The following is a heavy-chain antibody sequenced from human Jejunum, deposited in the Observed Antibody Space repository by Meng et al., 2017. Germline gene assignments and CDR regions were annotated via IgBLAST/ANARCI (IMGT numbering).Heavy chain of an antibody. CDR1: GFTLTSYY. CDR2: INSDGSIT. J-gene: IGHJ4*02. CDR3: ASQTNTGH. Sequence: GESLKISCAASGFTLTSYYMHWVRQAPGKGLVWVSAINSDGSITTYADSVKGRFTISRDNAKNTLYLQMDSLRGEDTAVDYCASQTNTGHWGQGALVTVSS. V-gene: IGHV3-74*03. D-gene: IGHD4-17*01.